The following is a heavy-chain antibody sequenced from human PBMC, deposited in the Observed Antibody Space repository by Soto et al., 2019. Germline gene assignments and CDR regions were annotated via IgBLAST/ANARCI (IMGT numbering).Heavy chain of an antibody. V-gene: IGHV3-23*01. Sequence: EVQLLESGGGLVQPGGSLRLSCAASGFTFGTYAMKWLRQAPGRGLECVSFISGSGRTTYYADSVKGRFTVSRDNSKNTMYLQMNSLRSEDTALYYCAKFRGPSYSYYYMDGWGKGTPVTVSS. D-gene: IGHD3-16*01. CDR3: AKFRGPSYSYYYMDG. CDR1: GFTFGTYA. CDR2: ISGSGRTT. J-gene: IGHJ6*03.